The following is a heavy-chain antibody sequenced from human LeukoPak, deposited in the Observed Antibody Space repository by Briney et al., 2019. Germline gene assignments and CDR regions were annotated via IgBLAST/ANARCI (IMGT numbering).Heavy chain of an antibody. D-gene: IGHD4-17*01. CDR1: GGSFSGYY. CDR3: ARGPDGDLLFDY. CDR2: INHSGST. Sequence: SETLSLTCAVYGGSFSGYYWSWIRQPPGKGRDWIGEINHSGSTNYNPSLKSRVTISVDTSKNQFSLKLSSVTAADTAVYYCARGPDGDLLFDYWGQGTLVTVSS. V-gene: IGHV4-34*01. J-gene: IGHJ4*02.